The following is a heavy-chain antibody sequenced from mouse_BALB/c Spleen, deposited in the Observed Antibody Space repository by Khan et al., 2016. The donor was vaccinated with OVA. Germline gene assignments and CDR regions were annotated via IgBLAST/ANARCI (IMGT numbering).Heavy chain of an antibody. V-gene: IGHV2-3*01. Sequence: VQLQESGPGLVAPSQSLSITCTVSGFSLTTYGVNWIRQPPGKGLEWLGIIWGDGSTNYHSALISRLSISKDNSKSQVFLKLNSLQTDDTATYYCAKWGDGSTYAMDYWGQGTSVTVSS. CDR2: IWGDGST. CDR3: AKWGDGSTYAMDY. D-gene: IGHD2-3*01. J-gene: IGHJ4*01. CDR1: GFSLTTYG.